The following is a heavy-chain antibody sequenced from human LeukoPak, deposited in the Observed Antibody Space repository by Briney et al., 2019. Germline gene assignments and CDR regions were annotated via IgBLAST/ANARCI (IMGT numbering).Heavy chain of an antibody. J-gene: IGHJ4*02. D-gene: IGHD3-10*01. V-gene: IGHV4-39*01. CDR2: ISYTGST. CDR3: ARLSPYLGAGSSAFPDDY. CDR1: GGSISTTTYY. Sequence: SETLSLTCTVSGGSISTTTYYWGWLRQPPGKGVEWIGSISYTGSTYYNPSLKIRVTTSVDTSKNQFSLRLSSVTAADTAVYYCARLSPYLGAGSSAFPDDYWGQGTLVTVSS.